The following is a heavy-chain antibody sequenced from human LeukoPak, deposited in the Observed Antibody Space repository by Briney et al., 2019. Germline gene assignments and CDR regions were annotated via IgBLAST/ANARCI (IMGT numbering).Heavy chain of an antibody. CDR3: ARDQGYTYGSAYHFDY. CDR2: INSNTGGT. Sequence: GASLKVSFKASGYTFTAYYMHWVRLAPRQGLEWMGWINSNTGGTGYAQKFQGRVTLTRDTSITTAYMELSSLTFDDTAIYYCARDQGYTYGSAYHFDYWGQGTLLTVSS. D-gene: IGHD5-18*01. J-gene: IGHJ4*02. CDR1: GYTFTAYY. V-gene: IGHV1-2*02.